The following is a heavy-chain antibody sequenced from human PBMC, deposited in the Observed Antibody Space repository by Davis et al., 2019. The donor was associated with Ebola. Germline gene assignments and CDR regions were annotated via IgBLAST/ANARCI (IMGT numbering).Heavy chain of an antibody. Sequence: GESLKISCAASGFTFSGSAMHWVRQASGKGLEWVGRIRSKANSYATAYAASVKGRFTISRDDSKNTAYLQMNSLKTEDTAVYYCTRHRSSTGGWFDPWGQGTLVTVSS. CDR2: IRSKANSYAT. V-gene: IGHV3-73*01. CDR1: GFTFSGSA. CDR3: TRHRSSTGGWFDP. J-gene: IGHJ5*02. D-gene: IGHD6-13*01.